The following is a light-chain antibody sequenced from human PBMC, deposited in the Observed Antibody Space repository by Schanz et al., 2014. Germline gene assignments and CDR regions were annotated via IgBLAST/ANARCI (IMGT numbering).Light chain of an antibody. CDR1: SSNIGAGYD. Sequence: QSVLTQPPSVSGAPGQRVTISCTGSSSNIGAGYDVHWYQQLPGTAPKFLIYGNSNRPSGVPDRFSGSKSGTSASLAITGLQAEDEADYYCSSYAGSNNLVFGGGTKLTVL. V-gene: IGLV1-40*01. J-gene: IGLJ2*01. CDR2: GNS. CDR3: SSYAGSNNLV.